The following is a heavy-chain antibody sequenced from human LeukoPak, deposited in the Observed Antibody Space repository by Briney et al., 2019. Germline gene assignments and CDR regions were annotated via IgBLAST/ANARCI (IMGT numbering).Heavy chain of an antibody. V-gene: IGHV3-48*03. Sequence: GGSLRLSCAASGFTLSSFEMNWVRQAPGKGLEWVSYISSSGRTIYYADSVKGRFTISRDNAKNSLYLQMNSLRAEDTAVYYCARQRGDILTGYYMPRGFDYWGQGTLVTVSS. CDR3: ARQRGDILTGYYMPRGFDY. CDR1: GFTLSSFE. J-gene: IGHJ4*02. CDR2: ISSSGRTI. D-gene: IGHD3-9*01.